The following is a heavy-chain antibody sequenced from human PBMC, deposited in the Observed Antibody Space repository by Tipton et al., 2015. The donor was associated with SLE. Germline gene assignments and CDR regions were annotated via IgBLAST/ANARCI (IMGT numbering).Heavy chain of an antibody. CDR3: ARHGPVTTSGAFDI. V-gene: IGHV4-59*05. J-gene: IGHJ3*02. Sequence: TLSLTCTVSSGSVSSHYWGWIRQPPGKGLEWIGRIYHSGSTYYNPYFESRVTISVDTSKYQFSLKLRSVTAADTADYYCARHGPVTTSGAFDIWRQGTMDAVSS. CDR2: IYHSGST. CDR1: SGSVSSHY. D-gene: IGHD4-17*01.